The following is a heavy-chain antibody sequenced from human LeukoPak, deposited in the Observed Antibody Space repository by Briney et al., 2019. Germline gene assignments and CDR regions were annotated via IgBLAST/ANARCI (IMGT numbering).Heavy chain of an antibody. J-gene: IGHJ5*02. CDR2: IIPIFGTA. D-gene: IGHD6-19*01. Sequence: SVKVSCKASGGTFSSYAISWVRQAPGQGLEGMGGIIPIFGTANYAQRFQGRVTITTDESTSTAYMELSSLRSEDTAVYYCAREELYSSGWQPSPWGQGTLVTVSS. V-gene: IGHV1-69*05. CDR3: AREELYSSGWQPSP. CDR1: GGTFSSYA.